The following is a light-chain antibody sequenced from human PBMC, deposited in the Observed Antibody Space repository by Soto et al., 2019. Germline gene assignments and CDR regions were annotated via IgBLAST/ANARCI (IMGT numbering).Light chain of an antibody. CDR3: SSYKRGATLV. J-gene: IGLJ2*01. V-gene: IGLV2-14*01. Sequence: QSVLTQPASVSGSPGQSITISCTGTSSDVGGYNHVAWYQQYPGKAPKLIIFEVSDRPSGISNRFSGSKSANTASLSISGLQAEDEADYYCSSYKRGATLVFGGGTKVTV. CDR1: SSDVGGYNH. CDR2: EVS.